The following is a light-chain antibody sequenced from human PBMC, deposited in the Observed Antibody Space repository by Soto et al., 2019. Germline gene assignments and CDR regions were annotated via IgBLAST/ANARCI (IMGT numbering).Light chain of an antibody. V-gene: IGLV6-57*01. CDR1: SGSIASNY. J-gene: IGLJ3*02. CDR2: EDN. Sequence: NFMLTQPHSVSESPGKTVIISCTRSSGSIASNYVQWYQQRPGSSPTTVIYEDNQRPSGVPDRFSGSIDSSSNSASLTLSGLETEDEADYYCQSYVATNQVFGGGTKLTVL. CDR3: QSYVATNQV.